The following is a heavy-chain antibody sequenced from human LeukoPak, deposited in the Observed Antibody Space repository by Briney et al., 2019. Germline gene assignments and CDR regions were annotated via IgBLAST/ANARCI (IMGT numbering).Heavy chain of an antibody. CDR1: GFTFSSYG. D-gene: IGHD2-21*01. Sequence: PGGSLRLSCAASGFTFSSYGMHWVRQAPGKGLEWVAFIRYDGSNKYYADSVKGRFTISRDNSKNTLYLQMNSLRAEDTAVYYCAKDRQPYCGGDCYFFDYWGQGTLVTVSS. CDR2: IRYDGSNK. V-gene: IGHV3-30*02. CDR3: AKDRQPYCGGDCYFFDY. J-gene: IGHJ4*02.